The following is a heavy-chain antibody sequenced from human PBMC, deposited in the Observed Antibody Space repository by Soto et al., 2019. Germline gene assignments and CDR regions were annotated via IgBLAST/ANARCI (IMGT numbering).Heavy chain of an antibody. CDR3: ASGIVTYTQDAFDI. D-gene: IGHD3-16*01. J-gene: IGHJ3*02. CDR1: GFIFSRYS. V-gene: IGHV3-21*04. Sequence: GGSLRLSCAVSGFIFSRYSMNWVRQAPGKGLEWVSSIGTSGSYIYDTDSVKGRFTISRDNTKDSLYLQMNSLRAEDTAVYYCASGIVTYTQDAFDIWGQGTMVTVSS. CDR2: IGTSGSYI.